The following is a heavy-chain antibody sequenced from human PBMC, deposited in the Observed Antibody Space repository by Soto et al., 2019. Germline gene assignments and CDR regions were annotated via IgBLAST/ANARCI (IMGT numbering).Heavy chain of an antibody. Sequence: SETLSLTCTVSGDSISSYYWSWIRQPPGKGLERIGHINYSGSTSYNPSLKSRVTISVDTSKNQFSLKLSSVTAADTAVYYCARDHDYGGNDYWGQGTLVTVS. CDR1: GDSISSYY. CDR2: INYSGST. J-gene: IGHJ4*02. D-gene: IGHD4-17*01. V-gene: IGHV4-59*01. CDR3: ARDHDYGGNDY.